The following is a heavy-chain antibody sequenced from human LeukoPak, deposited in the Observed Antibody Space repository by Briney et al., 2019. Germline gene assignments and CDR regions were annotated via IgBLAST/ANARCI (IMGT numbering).Heavy chain of an antibody. Sequence: PGASVKVSCKASGYTFTSYDINWVRQATGQGLEWMGWMNPNSGNTGYAQKFQGRVTITADESTGTAYMELSSLRSEDTAVYYCARGPVLLWFGELKRSAFDIWGQGTMVTVSS. CDR2: MNPNSGNT. CDR3: ARGPVLLWFGELKRSAFDI. J-gene: IGHJ3*02. D-gene: IGHD3-10*01. CDR1: GYTFTSYD. V-gene: IGHV1-8*01.